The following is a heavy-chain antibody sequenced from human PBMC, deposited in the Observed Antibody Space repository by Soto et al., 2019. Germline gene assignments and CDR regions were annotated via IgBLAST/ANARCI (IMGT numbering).Heavy chain of an antibody. Sequence: ASVKVSCKASGGTFSSYTISWVRQAPGQGLEWMGRIIPILGIANYAQKFQGRVTITADKSTSTAYMELSSLRSEDTAVYYCARDQGYSSGWNDAFDIWGQGTMVTVSS. CDR2: IIPILGIA. V-gene: IGHV1-69*04. CDR1: GGTFSSYT. CDR3: ARDQGYSSGWNDAFDI. D-gene: IGHD6-19*01. J-gene: IGHJ3*02.